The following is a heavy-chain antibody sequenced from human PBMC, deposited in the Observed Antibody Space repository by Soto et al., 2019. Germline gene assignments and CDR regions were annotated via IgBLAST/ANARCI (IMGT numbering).Heavy chain of an antibody. V-gene: IGHV3-21*01. J-gene: IGHJ6*02. Sequence: EVQLVESGGGLVKPGGSLRLSCVASGFTFRTYTMNWVRQAPGKGLEWVSGIRGFSPYTFYAESVKGRFTNSRDNAKNSLYLQMNSLGVEDTAVYYCARDRGYDAHDYYYNAMDVWGQGTTVTVSS. CDR3: ARDRGYDAHDYYYNAMDV. D-gene: IGHD2-15*01. CDR2: IRGFSPYT. CDR1: GFTFRTYT.